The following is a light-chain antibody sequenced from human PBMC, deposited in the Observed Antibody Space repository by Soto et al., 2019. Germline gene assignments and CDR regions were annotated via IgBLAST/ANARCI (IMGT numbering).Light chain of an antibody. V-gene: IGKV3-11*01. Sequence: EIVLTQSPATLSLSPGERATLSCRASQSVSSYLAWHQQKPGQAPRLLIYDASNRATGIPARFSGSGSGTDFTLTISSLEPEDFAVYYCQQRSNWPAVTFGPGTKVDIK. J-gene: IGKJ3*01. CDR2: DAS. CDR3: QQRSNWPAVT. CDR1: QSVSSY.